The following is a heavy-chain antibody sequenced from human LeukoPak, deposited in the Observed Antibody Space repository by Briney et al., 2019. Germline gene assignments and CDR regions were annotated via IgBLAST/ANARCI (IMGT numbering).Heavy chain of an antibody. D-gene: IGHD3-3*01. Sequence: PGGSLRLSCAASGFTFSSYAMSWVRQAPGQGLEWVSAISGCGGSTYYADSVKGRFTISRDNSKNTLYLQMNSLRAEDTAVYYCAKAPGVVPATRYYYYMDVWGKGTTVTVSS. V-gene: IGHV3-23*01. CDR2: ISGCGGST. CDR1: GFTFSSYA. CDR3: AKAPGVVPATRYYYYMDV. J-gene: IGHJ6*03.